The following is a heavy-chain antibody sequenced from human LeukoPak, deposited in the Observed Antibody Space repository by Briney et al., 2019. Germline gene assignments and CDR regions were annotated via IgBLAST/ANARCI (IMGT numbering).Heavy chain of an antibody. Sequence: GGSLRLSCAASGFTVSSNYMSWVRQAPGKGLEWVSVIYSGGSTYYADSVKGRFTISRDNSKNTLYLQMNSLRAEDTAVYYCASGGGYSYSNDAFDIWGQGTMVTVSS. CDR1: GFTVSSNY. D-gene: IGHD5-18*01. CDR2: IYSGGST. J-gene: IGHJ3*02. V-gene: IGHV3-66*01. CDR3: ASGGGYSYSNDAFDI.